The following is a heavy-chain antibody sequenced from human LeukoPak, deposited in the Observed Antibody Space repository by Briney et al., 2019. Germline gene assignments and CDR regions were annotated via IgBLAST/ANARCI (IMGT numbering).Heavy chain of an antibody. V-gene: IGHV3-48*02. J-gene: IGHJ4*02. CDR2: ISSSSSTI. CDR1: GFTFGTYA. CDR3: ARDAGRGYFDY. Sequence: GGSLRLSCAASGFTFGTYAMNWVRQAPGKGLEWVSYISSSSSTIYFPDSVKGRFTISRDNAKNSLYLQSIGLRDEDTAVYYCARDAGRGYFDYWGERTLGTVSS.